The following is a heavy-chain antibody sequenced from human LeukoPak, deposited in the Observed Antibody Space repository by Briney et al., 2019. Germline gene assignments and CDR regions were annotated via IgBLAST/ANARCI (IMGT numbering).Heavy chain of an antibody. CDR3: ATLISGYDLTHSYDCCGMDV. CDR1: GYTFTPYY. J-gene: IGHJ6*02. Sequence: PPVKVSCTAAGYTFTPYYMNSVRQAPGQGGGGRGGINPNSGGTNYEQKDKRGVTITRDTDITTASMELSRLRSDDTGAYYCATLISGYDLTHSYDCCGMDVWGQGTTVTVSS. CDR2: INPNSGGT. D-gene: IGHD5-12*01. V-gene: IGHV1-2*01.